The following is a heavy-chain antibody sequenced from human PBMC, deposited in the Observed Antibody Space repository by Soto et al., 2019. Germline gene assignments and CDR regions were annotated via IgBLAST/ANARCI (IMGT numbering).Heavy chain of an antibody. CDR3: VGSFYDWFDP. V-gene: IGHV4-39*01. J-gene: IGHJ5*02. CDR2: IYYSGNT. Sequence: SETLSLTCTVSGDFISSNVHHWGWIRQPPGKGLEWIGSIYYSGNTNYNSSLKSRVTMSVDTSKNQFSLKLRSVTAADTAVYYCVGSFYDWFDPWGQGTQVTVSS. CDR1: GDFISSNVHH. D-gene: IGHD4-17*01.